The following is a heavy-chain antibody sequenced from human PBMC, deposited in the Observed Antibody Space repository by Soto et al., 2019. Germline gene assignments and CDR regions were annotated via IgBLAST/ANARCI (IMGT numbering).Heavy chain of an antibody. Sequence: ASVKVSCKSSGDTFIGYYFHWVRQAPGQGLEWMGWINVHRGTTNYAQRFQGRVTMTRDTSIDTAYLELRGLTSDDTAVYSCARASPDHYFDYWRHGTLVTVSS. CDR3: ARASPDHYFDY. CDR1: GDTFIGYY. J-gene: IGHJ4*01. CDR2: INVHRGTT. V-gene: IGHV1-2*02.